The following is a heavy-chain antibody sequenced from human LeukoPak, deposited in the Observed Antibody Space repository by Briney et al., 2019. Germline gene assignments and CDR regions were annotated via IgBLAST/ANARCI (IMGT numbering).Heavy chain of an antibody. V-gene: IGHV6-1*01. Sequence: SQTLSLTCAISGDSVSSNSAAWNWIRQSPSRGLEWLGRTYYRSKWYNDYAVSVKSRITINPDTSKNQFSLQLNSVTPEDTAVYYCARHDSTSGSYYRRRTWFDPWGQGTLVTVSS. J-gene: IGHJ5*02. CDR3: ARHDSTSGSYYRRRTWFDP. D-gene: IGHD3-10*01. CDR2: TYYRSKWYN. CDR1: GDSVSSNSAA.